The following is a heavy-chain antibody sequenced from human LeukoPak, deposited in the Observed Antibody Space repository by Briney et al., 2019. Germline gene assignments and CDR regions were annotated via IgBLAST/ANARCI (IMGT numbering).Heavy chain of an antibody. J-gene: IGHJ6*02. V-gene: IGHV1-69*04. CDR2: IIPILGIA. CDR3: ARGSTVDCSSTSCYSPVYYGMDV. CDR1: GGTFSSYA. D-gene: IGHD2-2*01. Sequence: SVKVSCKASGGTFSSYAVSWVRQAPGQGHEWMGRIIPILGIANYAQKFQGRVTITADKSTSTAYMELSSLRSEDTAVYYCARGSTVDCSSTSCYSPVYYGMDVWGQGTTVTVSS.